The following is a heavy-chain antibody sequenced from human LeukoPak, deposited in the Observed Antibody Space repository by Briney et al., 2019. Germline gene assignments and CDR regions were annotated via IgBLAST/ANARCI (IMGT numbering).Heavy chain of an antibody. V-gene: IGHV3-7*01. D-gene: IGHD3-10*01. J-gene: IGHJ6*03. Sequence: PGGSLRLSCAASGFTFSSSWMNWVRQAPGKGLEWVASLKEDGSENYYVDSVKGRFTISRDNAKNSLSLQMNILRGEDTAVYFCARVGDSGIFYRHMDVWGKGTTVTVSS. CDR1: GFTFSSSW. CDR2: LKEDGSEN. CDR3: ARVGDSGIFYRHMDV.